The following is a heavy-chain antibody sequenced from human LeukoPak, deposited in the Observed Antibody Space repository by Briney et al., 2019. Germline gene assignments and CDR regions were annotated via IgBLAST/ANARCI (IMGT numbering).Heavy chain of an antibody. J-gene: IGHJ3*01. CDR2: ISSSGSTK. CDR3: VRGGGYSYGLNAFDV. Sequence: PGGSLRLSCAASGFTFSGYEMNWVRQAPGKGLEWISYISSSGSTKYYADSVKGRFTISRDNAKNSVYLQMNSLSVEDTTVYYCVRGGGYSYGLNAFDVWGQGTLVTVSS. V-gene: IGHV3-48*03. CDR1: GFTFSGYE. D-gene: IGHD5-18*01.